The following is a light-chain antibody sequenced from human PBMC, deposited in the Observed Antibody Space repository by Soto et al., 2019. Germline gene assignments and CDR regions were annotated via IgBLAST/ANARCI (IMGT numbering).Light chain of an antibody. CDR3: QQYNNWPRVT. V-gene: IGKV3-15*01. CDR2: GAS. Sequence: EIVMTQSPATLSVSPGARATLSCRASQSVSSKLAWYQQQKPGQAPRLLIYGASTRATGIPARFSGSGSGTEFTLTISSLQSEDFAVYYCQQYNNWPRVTFGPGTKVDIK. J-gene: IGKJ3*01. CDR1: QSVSSK.